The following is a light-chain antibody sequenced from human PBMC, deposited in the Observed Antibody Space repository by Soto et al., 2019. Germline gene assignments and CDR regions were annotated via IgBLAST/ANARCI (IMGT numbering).Light chain of an antibody. CDR3: QQYATAPLP. CDR1: QSVPKNY. J-gene: IGKJ4*01. CDR2: GAS. Sequence: EIVLTQSPGTLSLSPGERATLSCRASQSVPKNYLAWYQQKPGQAPRLLIHGASSRATGIPDRFSGSGSGTDFTLTISRLEPEDFALFYCQQYATAPLPFGGGTKVEIK. V-gene: IGKV3-20*01.